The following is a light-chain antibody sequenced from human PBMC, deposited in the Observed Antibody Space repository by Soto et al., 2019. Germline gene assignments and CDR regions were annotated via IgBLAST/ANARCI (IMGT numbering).Light chain of an antibody. Sequence: QSVLTQPVSVSGSPGQSITISCTGPSSDVGGYNYVSWYQQHPGKAPKLMIYEVSNRPSGVSNRFSGSKSGNTASLTISGLQAEDEADYYCSSYTSSSTPVFGTGTKVT. V-gene: IGLV2-14*01. J-gene: IGLJ1*01. CDR3: SSYTSSSTPV. CDR2: EVS. CDR1: SSDVGGYNY.